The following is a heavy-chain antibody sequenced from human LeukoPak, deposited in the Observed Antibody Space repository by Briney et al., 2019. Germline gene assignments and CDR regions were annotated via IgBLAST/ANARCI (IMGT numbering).Heavy chain of an antibody. Sequence: GRSLRLSCATSGFTFSSSTMRWVRQAPGKGLEGVAFITYDGSNTYYRDSVEGRFTISRDDSKNTVYLQMNSLRAEDTAVYYCAGSSSTARFYFDYWGQGILVTVSS. CDR2: ITYDGSNT. J-gene: IGHJ4*02. CDR1: GFTFSSST. V-gene: IGHV3-30*04. D-gene: IGHD3-16*01. CDR3: AGSSSTARFYFDY.